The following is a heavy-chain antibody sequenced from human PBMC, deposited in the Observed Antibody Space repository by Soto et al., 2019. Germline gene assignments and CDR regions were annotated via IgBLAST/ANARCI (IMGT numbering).Heavy chain of an antibody. V-gene: IGHV5-51*06. D-gene: IGHD3-10*01. Sequence: GESLKISCKGSGYSFSNYWIAWVRQMPGKGLEWMGIIYPDDSDTRYSPSFQGQVTISVDKSISTAFLQWSSLRASDTAMYYCARSYGSGKTYYYMDVWGKGTTVTVSS. J-gene: IGHJ6*03. CDR2: IYPDDSDT. CDR1: GYSFSNYW. CDR3: ARSYGSGKTYYYMDV.